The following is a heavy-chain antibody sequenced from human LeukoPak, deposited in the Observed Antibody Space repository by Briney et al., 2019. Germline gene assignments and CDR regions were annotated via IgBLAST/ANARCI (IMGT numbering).Heavy chain of an antibody. CDR3: AKPLGRGQGLPPGGDDAFAI. D-gene: IGHD6-19*01. Sequence: GGSLRLSCAASGFTFSSYSMNWVRQAPGKGLEWVAFMRDDGGKKDYADSVRGRFTISRDNSMNMVYLQMISLRPEDTAVYYCAKPLGRGQGLPPGGDDAFAIWGQGTMVIVST. V-gene: IGHV3-30*02. CDR2: MRDDGGKK. CDR1: GFTFSSYS. J-gene: IGHJ3*02.